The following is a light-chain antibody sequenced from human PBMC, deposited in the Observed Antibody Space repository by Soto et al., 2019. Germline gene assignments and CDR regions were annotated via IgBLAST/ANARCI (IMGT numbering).Light chain of an antibody. V-gene: IGKV1-27*01. J-gene: IGKJ1*01. Sequence: DIQITQSPSSLSASVGDRVTITCRASQGIRHYLAWYQQKPGKVPKLLIYEASNLQSGVPSRFRGGGSGTEFTLTISSMQPEDVANYYCQNFDSAPQTFGQGTKVDIK. CDR3: QNFDSAPQT. CDR1: QGIRHY. CDR2: EAS.